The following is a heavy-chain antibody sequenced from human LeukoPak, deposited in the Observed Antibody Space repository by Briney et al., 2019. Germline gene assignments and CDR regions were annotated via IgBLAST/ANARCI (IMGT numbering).Heavy chain of an antibody. D-gene: IGHD5-18*01. J-gene: IGHJ4*02. CDR1: GFTFSNAW. Sequence: GGSLRLSCVASGFTFSNAWMSWVRQAPGKGLEWVGRIKSKTDGRTTDYAAPVKGRFTISRDDSKNTLYLQMNSLKTEDTAVYYCTTEPLGYSYPFDYWGQGTLVTVSS. CDR2: IKSKTDGRTT. V-gene: IGHV3-15*01. CDR3: TTEPLGYSYPFDY.